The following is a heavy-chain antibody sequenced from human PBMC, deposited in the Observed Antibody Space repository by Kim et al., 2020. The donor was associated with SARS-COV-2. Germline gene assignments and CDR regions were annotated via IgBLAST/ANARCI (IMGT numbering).Heavy chain of an antibody. D-gene: IGHD4-17*01. J-gene: IGHJ4*02. CDR2: IYPGDSDT. V-gene: IGHV5-51*01. CDR1: GYSFTSYW. Sequence: GESLKISCKGSGYSFTSYWIGWVRQMPGKGLEWMGIIYPGDSDTRYSPSFQGQVTISADKSISTAYLQWSSLKASDTAMYYCARRFRGDYGVYYFDYWGQGTLVPVSS. CDR3: ARRFRGDYGVYYFDY.